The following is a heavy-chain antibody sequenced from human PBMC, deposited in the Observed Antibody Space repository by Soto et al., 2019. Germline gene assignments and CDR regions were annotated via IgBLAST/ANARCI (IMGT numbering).Heavy chain of an antibody. Sequence: ASVKVSCKASGYTFTSYGISWVRQAPGQGLEWMGWISAYNGNTNYAQKLQGRVTMTTDTSTSTAYMELRSLRSDDTAVYYCARAKDTASLVYYYYGMDVWGQGTTVTVSS. V-gene: IGHV1-18*01. J-gene: IGHJ6*02. CDR1: GYTFTSYG. CDR3: ARAKDTASLVYYYYGMDV. CDR2: ISAYNGNT. D-gene: IGHD2-2*01.